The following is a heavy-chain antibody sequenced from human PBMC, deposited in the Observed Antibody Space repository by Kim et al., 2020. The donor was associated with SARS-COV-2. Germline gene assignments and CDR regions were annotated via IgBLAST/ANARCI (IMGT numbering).Heavy chain of an antibody. J-gene: IGHJ4*02. CDR2: VSGYAT. CDR3: SRHPEY. V-gene: IGHV3-73*01. Sequence: VSGYATASAASVKGRFTISRDDSKNTAYLQMNSLKTEDTAVYYCSRHPEYWGQGTLVTVSS.